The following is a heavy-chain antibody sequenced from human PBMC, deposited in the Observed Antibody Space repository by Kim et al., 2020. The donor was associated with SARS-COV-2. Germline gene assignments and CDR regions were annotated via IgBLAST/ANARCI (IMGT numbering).Heavy chain of an antibody. CDR3: ARARRADIVVVVAATLTFDY. CDR1: GFTFSSYW. D-gene: IGHD2-15*01. V-gene: IGHV3-74*01. J-gene: IGHJ4*02. CDR2: INSDGSST. Sequence: GGSLRLSCAASGFTFSSYWMHWVRQAPGKGLVWVSRINSDGSSTSYADSVKGRFTISRDNTKNTLYLQMNSLRAEDTAVYYCARARRADIVVVVAATLTFDYWGQGTLVTVSS.